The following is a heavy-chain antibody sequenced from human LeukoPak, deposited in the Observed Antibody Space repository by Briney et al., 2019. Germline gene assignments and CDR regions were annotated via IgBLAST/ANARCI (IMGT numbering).Heavy chain of an antibody. J-gene: IGHJ4*02. CDR2: IYYSGST. V-gene: IGHV4-59*12. D-gene: IGHD2-8*01. Sequence: SETLSLTCTVSGGSISSYYWSRIRQPPGKGLEWIGYIYYSGSTNYNPSLKSRVTISVDTSKNQFSLKLSSVTAADTAVYYCARGGDCTNGVCWTIDYWGQGTLVTVSS. CDR1: GGSISSYY. CDR3: ARGGDCTNGVCWTIDY.